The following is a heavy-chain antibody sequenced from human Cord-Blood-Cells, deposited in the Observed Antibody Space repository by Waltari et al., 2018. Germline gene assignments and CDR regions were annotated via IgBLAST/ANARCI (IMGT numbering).Heavy chain of an antibody. CDR2: INHSGST. J-gene: IGHJ3*02. CDR3: ARRARGSGSYYAFDI. Sequence: QVQLQQWGAGLLKPSETLSLTCAVYGGSFSGYYWSWIRQPPGKGLEWIGEINHSGSTNYNPSLKSRVTISVDTSKNQFSLKLSSVTAADTAVYYYARRARGSGSYYAFDIWGQGTMVTVSS. D-gene: IGHD3-10*01. CDR1: GGSFSGYY. V-gene: IGHV4-34*01.